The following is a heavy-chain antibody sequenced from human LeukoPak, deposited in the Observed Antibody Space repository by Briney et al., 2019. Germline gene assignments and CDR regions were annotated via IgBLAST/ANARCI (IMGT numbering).Heavy chain of an antibody. CDR2: INPNSGGT. Sequence: ASVKVSCKASGYTSTGYYMHWVRQAPGQGLEWMGWINPNSGGTNYAQKFQGRVTMTRDTSISTAYMELSRLRSDDTAVYYCARFKVNKGKSRHIDYWGQGTLVTVSS. V-gene: IGHV1-2*02. J-gene: IGHJ4*02. CDR3: ARFKVNKGKSRHIDY. D-gene: IGHD1/OR15-1a*01. CDR1: GYTSTGYY.